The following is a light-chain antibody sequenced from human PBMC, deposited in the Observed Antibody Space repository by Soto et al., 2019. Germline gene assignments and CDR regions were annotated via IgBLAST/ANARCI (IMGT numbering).Light chain of an antibody. CDR2: GAS. J-gene: IGKJ4*02. Sequence: ITPATTTLSKSPGDRLILTGMASQSVSTCIAWYQQKPGQAPRLLIYGASTRATGIPARFSGSGSGTEFTLTISSLQSEDFAVYYCQQYSTWPRTFGGGTKVDIK. CDR3: QQYSTWPRT. CDR1: QSVSTC. V-gene: IGKV3-15*01.